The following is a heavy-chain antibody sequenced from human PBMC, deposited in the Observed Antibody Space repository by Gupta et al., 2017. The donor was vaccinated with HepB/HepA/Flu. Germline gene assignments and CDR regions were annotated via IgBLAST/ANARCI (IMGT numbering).Heavy chain of an antibody. J-gene: IGHJ4*02. CDR1: GFTFSSYA. Sequence: QVQLVESGGGVVQPGRSLRLSCAASGFTFSSYAMHWVRQAPGKGLEWVAVISYDGSNKYYADSVKGRFTISRDNSKNTLYLQMNSLRAEDTAVYYCARDGATVTSPTAHFDYWGQGTLVTVSS. CDR3: ARDGATVTSPTAHFDY. V-gene: IGHV3-30-3*01. CDR2: ISYDGSNK. D-gene: IGHD4-11*01.